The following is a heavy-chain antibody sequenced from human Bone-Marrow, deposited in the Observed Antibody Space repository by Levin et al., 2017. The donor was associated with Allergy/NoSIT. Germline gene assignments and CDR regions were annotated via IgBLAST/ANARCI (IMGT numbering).Heavy chain of an antibody. D-gene: IGHD1-14*01. CDR2: IYTSGST. CDR3: SRISRTWGDPNPTD. V-gene: IGHV4-61*02. J-gene: IGHJ4*02. CDR1: GGSIRSGSYY. Sequence: SQTLSLTCTVSGGSIRSGSYYWSWIRQPAGKGLEWIGRIYTSGSTNYNPSLRSRVTISLDRSKNQFSLNLTSVTAADTATYYCSRISRTWGDPNPTDWGQGTLVIVSS.